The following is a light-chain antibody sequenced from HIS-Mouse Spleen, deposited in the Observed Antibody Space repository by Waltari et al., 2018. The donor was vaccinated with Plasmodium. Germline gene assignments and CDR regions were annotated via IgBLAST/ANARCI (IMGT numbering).Light chain of an antibody. CDR1: QSISSY. CDR2: AAS. V-gene: IGKV1-39*01. J-gene: IGKJ2*01. CDR3: QQSYSTPYT. Sequence: DIQMTQSPSSLSASVVDRLTITSRASQSISSYLNWYQQKPGKAPKLLIYAASSLQSGVPSRFSGSGSGTDFTLTISSLQPEDFATYYCQQSYSTPYTFGQGTKLEIK.